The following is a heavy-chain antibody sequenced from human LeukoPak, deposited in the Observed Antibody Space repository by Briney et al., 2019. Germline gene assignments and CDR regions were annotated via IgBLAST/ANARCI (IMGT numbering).Heavy chain of an antibody. Sequence: GGSLRLSCAASGFTFSSYSMNWVRQAPGKGLEWVSSISSSSSYIYYADSVKGRFTISRDNAKNSLYLQMNSLRAEDTAVYYCARLASQSYYDFWSGYYTGNHSDYWGQGTLVTVSS. CDR2: ISSSSSYI. CDR3: ARLASQSYYDFWSGYYTGNHSDY. D-gene: IGHD3-3*01. CDR1: GFTFSSYS. V-gene: IGHV3-21*01. J-gene: IGHJ4*02.